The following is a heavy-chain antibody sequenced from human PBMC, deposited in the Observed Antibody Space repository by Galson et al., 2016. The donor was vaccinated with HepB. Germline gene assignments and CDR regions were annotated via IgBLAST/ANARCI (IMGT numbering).Heavy chain of an antibody. CDR3: ARGGGYSGYDAYGLDV. CDR2: IGTADNT. J-gene: IGHJ6*04. D-gene: IGHD5-12*01. Sequence: SLRLSCAASGFTFSIYDMHWVRQAPGRGLEWVSVIGTADNTYYAASVTGRFTISREDAKNSFYLQMNSLRAGDTAVYYCARGGGYSGYDAYGLDVWGKGTTVTVSS. CDR1: GFTFSIYD. V-gene: IGHV3-13*01.